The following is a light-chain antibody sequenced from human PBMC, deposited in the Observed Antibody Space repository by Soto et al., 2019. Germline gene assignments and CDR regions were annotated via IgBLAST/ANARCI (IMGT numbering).Light chain of an antibody. J-gene: IGKJ1*01. CDR1: QSVGSF. V-gene: IGKV3-20*01. Sequence: EIVLTQSPATLSLSPGERATLSCRASQSVGSFLAWYQQKPGQAPRLLIYDTSIRATGIPARFSGSGSGTDFTLTISRLEPEDFAVYYCQQYGSSRTFGQGTKVDIK. CDR2: DTS. CDR3: QQYGSSRT.